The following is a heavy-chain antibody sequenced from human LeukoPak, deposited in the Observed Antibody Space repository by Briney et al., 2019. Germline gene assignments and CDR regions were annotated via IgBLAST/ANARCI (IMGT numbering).Heavy chain of an antibody. J-gene: IGHJ6*03. CDR1: GYTFTSYD. CDR2: MNPNSGNT. V-gene: IGHV1-8*01. Sequence: ASVKVSCMASGYTFTSYDINWVRQATGQGLEWMGWMNPNSGNTGYAQKFQGRVTMTRNTSISTAYMELSSLRSEDTAVYYCARGFPIAAAGRTENYYYYYYMDVWGKGTTVTVSS. CDR3: ARGFPIAAAGRTENYYYYYYMDV. D-gene: IGHD6-13*01.